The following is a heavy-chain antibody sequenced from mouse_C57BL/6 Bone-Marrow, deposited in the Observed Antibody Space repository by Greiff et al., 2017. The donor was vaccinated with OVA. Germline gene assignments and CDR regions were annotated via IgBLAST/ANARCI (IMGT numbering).Heavy chain of an antibody. Sequence: EVQLQQSGAELVRPGASVKLSCTASGFNIKDDYMHWVKQRPEQGLEWIGWIDPENGDTEYASKFQGKATITADTSSNTAYLQLSGLTSEDTAVYYCTISFITTVVAPPAFDVWGTGTTVTVSS. V-gene: IGHV14-4*01. CDR2: IDPENGDT. CDR1: GFNIKDDY. D-gene: IGHD1-1*01. CDR3: TISFITTVVAPPAFDV. J-gene: IGHJ1*03.